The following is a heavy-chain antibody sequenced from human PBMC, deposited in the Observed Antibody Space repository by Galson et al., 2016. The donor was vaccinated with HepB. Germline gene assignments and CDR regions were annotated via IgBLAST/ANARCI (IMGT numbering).Heavy chain of an antibody. V-gene: IGHV3-72*01. J-gene: IGHJ3*02. D-gene: IGHD6-6*01. CDR2: TRDKANSYTT. CDR1: GFTVSDHY. CDR3: VRRPSWASSGTAFDI. Sequence: SLRLSCAASGFTVSDHYMDWVRQAPGKGLEWVGRTRDKANSYTTLYAASVKDRFTISRDESKNSLYLQMNGLKIEDTAVYYCVRRPSWASSGTAFDIWGQGTMVTVSS.